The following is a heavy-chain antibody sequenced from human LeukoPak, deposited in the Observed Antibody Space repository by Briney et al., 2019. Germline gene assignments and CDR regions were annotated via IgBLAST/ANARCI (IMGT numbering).Heavy chain of an antibody. CDR2: IYYSGST. CDR1: GGSISSGGYY. V-gene: IGHV4-31*03. Sequence: PSQTLSLTCTVSGGSISSGGYYWSWIRQHPGKGLEWIGYIYYSGSTYYNPSLKSRVTIALATSKNQFSLKLSSVTAADTAVYYCAMGLRYFDWLYPDYWGQGTLVTVSS. J-gene: IGHJ4*02. CDR3: AMGLRYFDWLYPDY. D-gene: IGHD3-9*01.